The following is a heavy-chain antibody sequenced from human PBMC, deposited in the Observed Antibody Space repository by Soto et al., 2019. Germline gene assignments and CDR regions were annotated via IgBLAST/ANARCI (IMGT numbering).Heavy chain of an antibody. CDR2: INQDGSEK. V-gene: IGHV3-7*04. CDR3: SGGVGDAF. D-gene: IGHD1-26*01. CDR1: ESTVSRDW. J-gene: IGHJ4*02. Sequence: VHLVGSGGGLVQTGGSLRLSCAIFESTVSRDWMNWVRQAPGKGLEWVAHINQDGSEKYYVDSVKGRFTISRDNAKKSLYLQMNSLRPADTAMYYCSGGVGDAFWGQGTLVTVSS.